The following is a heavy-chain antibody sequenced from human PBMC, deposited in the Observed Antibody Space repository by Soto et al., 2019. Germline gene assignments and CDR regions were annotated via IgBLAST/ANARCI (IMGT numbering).Heavy chain of an antibody. D-gene: IGHD3-22*01. J-gene: IGHJ3*02. CDR3: ACHWTSKGECSGYYSDAFDI. CDR2: IYHSGST. V-gene: IGHV4-59*08. Sequence: SETLSLTCTVSGGSISSYYWSWIRQPPGKGLEWIGYIYHSGSTNYNPSLKSRVTISVDTSKNQFSLKLSSVTAADTAVYYCACHWTSKGECSGYYSDAFDIWGQGTMVTVSS. CDR1: GGSISSYY.